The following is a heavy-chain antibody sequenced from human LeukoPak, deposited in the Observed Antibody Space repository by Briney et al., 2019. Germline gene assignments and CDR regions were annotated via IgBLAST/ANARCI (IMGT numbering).Heavy chain of an antibody. CDR2: ISSGSTTI. CDR3: AGAESGYGH. J-gene: IGHJ4*02. V-gene: IGHV3-48*01. D-gene: IGHD3-3*01. Sequence: GGSLRLSCAASGFTFSSYSMNWVRQAPGKGLEWVSYISSGSTTIYYADSVKGRFTISRDNAKNSLFLQMNSLRAEDTAVYYCAGAESGYGHWSQGTLVTVSS. CDR1: GFTFSSYS.